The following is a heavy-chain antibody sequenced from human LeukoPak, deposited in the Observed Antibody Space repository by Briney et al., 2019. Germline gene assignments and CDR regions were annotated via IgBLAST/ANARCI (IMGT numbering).Heavy chain of an antibody. CDR3: ATSEPPRESYEAFDY. J-gene: IGHJ4*02. Sequence: ASVKVSCKVSGYTLTELSMHWVRPAPGKGLESMGGFDPEDGETIYAQKFQGRVTMNEDTSTDTAYMELSSLRSEDTAVYYCATSEPPRESYEAFDYWGQGTLVSVSS. D-gene: IGHD1-26*01. V-gene: IGHV1-24*01. CDR2: FDPEDGET. CDR1: GYTLTELS.